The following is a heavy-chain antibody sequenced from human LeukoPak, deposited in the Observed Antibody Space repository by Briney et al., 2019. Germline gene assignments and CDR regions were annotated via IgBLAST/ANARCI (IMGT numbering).Heavy chain of an antibody. Sequence: PSETLSLTCTVSGGSISSYYWSWLRQPAGKGLEWIGRTYTSGSTNYNPSLKSRVTISVDKSKNQFSLKLSSVTAADTAVYYCASDPWGNDAFDIWGQGTMVTVSS. J-gene: IGHJ3*02. V-gene: IGHV4-4*07. CDR3: ASDPWGNDAFDI. D-gene: IGHD3-16*01. CDR1: GGSISSYY. CDR2: TYTSGST.